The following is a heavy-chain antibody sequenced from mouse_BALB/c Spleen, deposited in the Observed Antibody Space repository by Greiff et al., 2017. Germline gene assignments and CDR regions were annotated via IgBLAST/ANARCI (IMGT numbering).Heavy chain of an antibody. CDR2: INPYNGAT. V-gene: IGHV1-31*01. J-gene: IGHJ4*01. Sequence: VQLQQSGPELVKPGASVKISCKASGYSFTGYYMHWVKQSHVKSLEWIGRINPYNGATSYNQNFKDKASLTVDKSSSTAYMELHSLTSEDSAVYYCARWGTTVVEGAMDYWGQGTSVTVSS. CDR1: GYSFTGYY. D-gene: IGHD1-1*01. CDR3: ARWGTTVVEGAMDY.